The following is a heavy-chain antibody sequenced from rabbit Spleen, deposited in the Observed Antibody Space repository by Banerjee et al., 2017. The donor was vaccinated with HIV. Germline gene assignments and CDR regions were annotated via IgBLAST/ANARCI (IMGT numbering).Heavy chain of an antibody. D-gene: IGHD4-1*01. Sequence: LVESGGGLVRPEGSLKLSCTASGFSFSNKAVMCWVRQAPGKGLQWIACINAVTGKAVYATWAKGRFTFSKTSSTTVTLQMTSLTAADTATYFCARDYSGVGYKGVYFNLWGPGTRSPS. CDR1: GFSFSNKAV. CDR3: ARDYSGVGYKGVYFNL. V-gene: IGHV1S45*01. CDR2: INAVTGKA. J-gene: IGHJ4*01.